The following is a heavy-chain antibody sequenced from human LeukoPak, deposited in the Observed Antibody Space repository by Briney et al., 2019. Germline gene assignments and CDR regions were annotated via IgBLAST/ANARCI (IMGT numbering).Heavy chain of an antibody. D-gene: IGHD4/OR15-4a*01. V-gene: IGHV4-39*07. J-gene: IGHJ4*02. CDR2: IYYSGST. CDR1: GGSISSSSYY. Sequence: PSETLSLTCTVSGGSISSSSYYWGWIRQPPGKGLEWIGSIYYSGSTYYNPSLKSRVTISVDTSKNQFSLKLSSVTAADTAVYDCARERAKFDYWGQGTLVTVSS. CDR3: ARERAKFDY.